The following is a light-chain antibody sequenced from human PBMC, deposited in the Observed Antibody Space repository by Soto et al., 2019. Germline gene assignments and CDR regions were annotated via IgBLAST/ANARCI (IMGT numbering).Light chain of an antibody. CDR2: WAS. V-gene: IGKV4-1*01. CDR1: QSVSSN. J-gene: IGKJ3*01. CDR3: QQYYSTPS. Sequence: EIVMTQSPATLSVSPGERATLSCRASQSVSSNLAWYQQKPGQPPKLLIYWASTRESGVPDRFSGSGSGTDFTLTISSLQAEDVAVYYCQQYYSTPSFGPGTKVDIK.